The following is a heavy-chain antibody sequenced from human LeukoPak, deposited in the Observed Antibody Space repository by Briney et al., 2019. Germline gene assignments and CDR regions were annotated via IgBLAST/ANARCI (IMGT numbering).Heavy chain of an antibody. CDR3: ARGDYNWNDIRTWGAFDI. V-gene: IGHV4-61*01. D-gene: IGHD1-20*01. CDR1: GGSVSGGSYY. Sequence: SETPSLTCTVSGGSVSGGSYYWSWIRQPPGKGLEWIGYIYYSGSTNYNPSLKSRVTISVDTSKNQFSLKLSSVTAADTAVYYCARGDYNWNDIRTWGAFDIWGQGTMVTVSS. CDR2: IYYSGST. J-gene: IGHJ3*02.